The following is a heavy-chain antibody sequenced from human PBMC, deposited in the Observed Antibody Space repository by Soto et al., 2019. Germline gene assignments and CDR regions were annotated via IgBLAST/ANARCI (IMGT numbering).Heavy chain of an antibody. CDR2: ISGSGGST. CDR3: AKDGRPYCSGGSCYSTDPPFFDY. D-gene: IGHD2-15*01. V-gene: IGHV3-23*01. CDR1: GFTFSSYA. Sequence: EVQLLESGGGLVQPGGSLRLSCAASGFTFSSYAMSWVRQAPGKGLEWVSAISGSGGSTYYAYSVKGRFTISRDNSKNPLYQQMNSLRAEDTAVYYCAKDGRPYCSGGSCYSTDPPFFDYWGQGTLVTVSS. J-gene: IGHJ4*02.